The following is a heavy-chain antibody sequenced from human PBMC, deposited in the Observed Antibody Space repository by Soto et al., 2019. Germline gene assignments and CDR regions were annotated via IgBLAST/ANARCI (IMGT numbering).Heavy chain of an antibody. CDR1: GGSISSSSYY. CDR3: AREGYGDLFYYYYGMDV. CDR2: IYYSGST. D-gene: IGHD4-17*01. J-gene: IGHJ6*02. V-gene: IGHV4-39*02. Sequence: ETLSLTCTVSGGSISSSSYYWGWIRQPPGKGLEWIGSIYYSGSTYYNPSLKSRVTISVDTSKNQFSLKLSSVTAADTAVYYCAREGYGDLFYYYYGMDVWGQGTTVTVSS.